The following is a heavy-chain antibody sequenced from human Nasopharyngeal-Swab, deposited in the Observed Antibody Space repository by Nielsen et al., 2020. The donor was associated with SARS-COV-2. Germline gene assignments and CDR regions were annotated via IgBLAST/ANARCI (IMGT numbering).Heavy chain of an antibody. CDR1: GFTFSNYA. V-gene: IGHV3-23*01. CDR3: AKLRSYGGNDAFDI. J-gene: IGHJ3*02. D-gene: IGHD4-23*01. Sequence: GASLKISCAASGFTFSNYAMTWVRQAPGKGLEWVSAITGSGATPYYADSVKARFTIAKDNSKNTLSLQMNSLRVEDTAIYYCAKLRSYGGNDAFDIWGQGTMVTVSS. CDR2: ITGSGATP.